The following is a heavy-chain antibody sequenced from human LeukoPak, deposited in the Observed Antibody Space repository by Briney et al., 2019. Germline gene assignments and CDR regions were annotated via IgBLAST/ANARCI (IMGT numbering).Heavy chain of an antibody. V-gene: IGHV4-61*02. D-gene: IGHD6-13*01. CDR2: IYTSGST. CDR3: ARLVAAADYYYYYYMDV. Sequence: SETLSLTCTVSGGSISSGSYYWSWIRQPAGKGLEWIGRIYTSGSTNYNPSLKSRVTISVNTSKNQFSLKLSSVTAADTAVYYCARLVAAADYYYYYYMDVWGKGTTVTVSS. J-gene: IGHJ6*03. CDR1: GGSISSGSYY.